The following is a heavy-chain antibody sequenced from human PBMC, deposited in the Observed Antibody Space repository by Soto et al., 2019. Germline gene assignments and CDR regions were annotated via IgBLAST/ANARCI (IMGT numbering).Heavy chain of an antibody. V-gene: IGHV3-48*01. Sequence: GGSLRLSCAASGFTFSSYSMNWVRQAPGKGLEWVSYISSSSSTIYYADSVKGRFTISRDNAKNSLYLQMNSLRAEDTAVYYCASPQWEGGSRGGAFDIWGQGTMVTVSS. CDR1: GFTFSSYS. D-gene: IGHD1-26*01. CDR3: ASPQWEGGSRGGAFDI. CDR2: ISSSSSTI. J-gene: IGHJ3*02.